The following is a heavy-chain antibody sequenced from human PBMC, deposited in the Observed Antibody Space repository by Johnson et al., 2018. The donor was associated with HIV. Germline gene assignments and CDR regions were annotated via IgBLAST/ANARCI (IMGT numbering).Heavy chain of an antibody. Sequence: QVQLVESGGGVVQPGRSLRLSCAASGFTFSSYAMHWVRQAPGKGLEWVAVISYDGSNKYYADSVKGRFTISRDNSKNTLYLQMNSLRAEDTAVYYCASGSREWLFWGQGTMVTVSS. CDR3: ASGSREWLF. J-gene: IGHJ3*01. CDR1: GFTFSSYA. CDR2: ISYDGSNK. D-gene: IGHD6-19*01. V-gene: IGHV3-30*14.